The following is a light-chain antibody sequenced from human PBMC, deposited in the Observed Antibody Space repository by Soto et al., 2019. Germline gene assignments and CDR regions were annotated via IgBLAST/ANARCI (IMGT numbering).Light chain of an antibody. CDR2: AAS. J-gene: IGKJ5*01. Sequence: ILLTQSPSSLSASVGERDINTCLASQGIDSSFAWYQQKPGKAPKLLIYAASSLQSGVPSRFSGSGSGTDFTLTISSLQPEDFATYYCQQSHSSPTTFGQGTRLEIK. CDR1: QGIDSS. V-gene: IGKV1-9*01. CDR3: QQSHSSPTT.